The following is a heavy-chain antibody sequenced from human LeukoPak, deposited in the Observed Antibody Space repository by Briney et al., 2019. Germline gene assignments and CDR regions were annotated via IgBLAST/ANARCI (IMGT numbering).Heavy chain of an antibody. Sequence: SVKVSCKASGGTFSSYAISWVRQAPGQGLEWMGGIIPIFGTANYAQKFQGRVTITADESTSTAYMELSSLRSEDTAVYYRAAGYFEVSYYYYYYMDVWGKGTTVTISS. V-gene: IGHV1-69*13. CDR1: GGTFSSYA. D-gene: IGHD3-9*01. CDR3: AAGYFEVSYYYYYYMDV. J-gene: IGHJ6*03. CDR2: IIPIFGTA.